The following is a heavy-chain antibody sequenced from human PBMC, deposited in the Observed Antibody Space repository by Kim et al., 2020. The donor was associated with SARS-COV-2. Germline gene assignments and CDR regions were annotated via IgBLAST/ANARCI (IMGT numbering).Heavy chain of an antibody. V-gene: IGHV4-39*01. CDR1: GGSISSSSYY. CDR2: IYYSGST. CDR3: ARRLLWFGELADY. D-gene: IGHD3-10*01. Sequence: SETLSLTCTVSGGSISSSSYYWGWIRQPPGKGLEWIGSIYYSGSTYYNPSLKSRVTISVDTSKNQFSLKLSSVTAADTAVYYCARRLLWFGELADYWGQGTLVTVSS. J-gene: IGHJ4*02.